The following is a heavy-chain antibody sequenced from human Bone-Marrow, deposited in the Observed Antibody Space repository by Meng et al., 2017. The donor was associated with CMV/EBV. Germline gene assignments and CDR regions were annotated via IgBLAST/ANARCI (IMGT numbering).Heavy chain of an antibody. V-gene: IGHV4-61*01. D-gene: IGHD1-14*01. Sequence: GSLRLSCTVSGGSVSSGSYYWSWIRQPPGKGLEWIGYIYYSGSTNYNPSLKSRVTISVDTSKNQSSLKLSSVTAADTAVYYCAIHRGYYYGMYVWGQGTTVTVSS. CDR3: AIHRGYYYGMYV. J-gene: IGHJ6*02. CDR2: IYYSGST. CDR1: GGSVSSGSYY.